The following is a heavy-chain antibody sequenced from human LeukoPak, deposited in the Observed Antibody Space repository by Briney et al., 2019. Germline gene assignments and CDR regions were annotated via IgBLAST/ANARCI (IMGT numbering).Heavy chain of an antibody. J-gene: IGHJ5*02. D-gene: IGHD2-2*01. CDR3: ARDRVVVPAAIGWFDP. Sequence: GGSLRLSCAASGFTFSSYTMNWVRQAPGKGLEWVSSITSGSSYIYYADSVKGRFTISRDNAKNSLYLQMNSLRAEDTAVYYCARDRVVVPAAIGWFDPWGQGTLVTVSS. V-gene: IGHV3-21*01. CDR1: GFTFSSYT. CDR2: ITSGSSYI.